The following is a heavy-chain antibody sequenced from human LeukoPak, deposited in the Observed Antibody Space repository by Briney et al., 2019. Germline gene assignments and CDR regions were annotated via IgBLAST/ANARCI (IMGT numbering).Heavy chain of an antibody. CDR1: GGSFSGYY. Sequence: ETLSLTCAVYGGSFSGYYWSWIRQPPGKGLEWIGEINHSGSTNYNPSLKSRVTISVDTSKNQFSLKLSSVTAADTAVYYCARGHGYYDSSGYYGREYFDYWGQGTLVTVSS. CDR3: ARGHGYYDSSGYYGREYFDY. CDR2: INHSGST. D-gene: IGHD3-22*01. J-gene: IGHJ4*02. V-gene: IGHV4-34*01.